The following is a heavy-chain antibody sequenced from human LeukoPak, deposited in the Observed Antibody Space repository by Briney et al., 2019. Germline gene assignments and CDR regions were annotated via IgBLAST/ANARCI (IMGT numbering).Heavy chain of an antibody. Sequence: ASVKVSCKASGYTFISYGISWVRQAPGQGLEWMGWINPNSGGTNYAQKFQGRVTMTRDTSISTAYMELSRLRSDDTAVYYCARALRPYYYDSSGYYESDYWGQGTLVTVSS. D-gene: IGHD3-22*01. V-gene: IGHV1-2*02. CDR2: INPNSGGT. CDR3: ARALRPYYYDSSGYYESDY. J-gene: IGHJ4*02. CDR1: GYTFISYG.